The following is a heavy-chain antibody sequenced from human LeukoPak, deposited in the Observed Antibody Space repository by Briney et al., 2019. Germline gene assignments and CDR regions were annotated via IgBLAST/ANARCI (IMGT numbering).Heavy chain of an antibody. D-gene: IGHD6-19*01. J-gene: IGHJ6*02. CDR1: GGSISSSSYY. Sequence: SETLSLTCTVSGGSISSSSYYWGWIRQPSGKGLEWIGSIYYSGSTYYNPFLKSRVTISVDTSKNQFSLKLSSVTAADTAVYYCARHPGQWLHLDYYYYGMDVWGQGTTVTVSS. V-gene: IGHV4-39*01. CDR2: IYYSGST. CDR3: ARHPGQWLHLDYYYYGMDV.